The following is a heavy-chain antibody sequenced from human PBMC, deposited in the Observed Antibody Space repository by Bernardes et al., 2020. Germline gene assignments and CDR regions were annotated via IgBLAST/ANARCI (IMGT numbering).Heavy chain of an antibody. CDR3: AREGKEDWDFDY. V-gene: IGHV1-2*02. Sequence: ASVKVSCKASGYTFTGYYMHWVRQAPGQGLEWMGWINPNSGGTNYAQKFQGRVTMTRDTSISTDYMELSSLRSDDTAVYYCAREGKEDWDFDYWGQGTLVTGSS. CDR2: INPNSGGT. CDR1: GYTFTGYY. D-gene: IGHD3-9*01. J-gene: IGHJ4*02.